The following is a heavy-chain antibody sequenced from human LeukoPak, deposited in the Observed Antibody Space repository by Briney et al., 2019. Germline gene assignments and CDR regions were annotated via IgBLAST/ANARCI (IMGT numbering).Heavy chain of an antibody. V-gene: IGHV1-2*02. CDR2: INVNNGGT. Sequence: ASVKASCKASGYTFTDYYIQWMRQAPGQGLEWMGWINVNNGGTKYAQHLQGRVAMTPDTSISTAYMELSRLRSDDTAVYYCARFREGLYHFDHWGQGTLVSVSS. CDR3: ARFREGLYHFDH. D-gene: IGHD3-16*02. J-gene: IGHJ4*02. CDR1: GYTFTDYY.